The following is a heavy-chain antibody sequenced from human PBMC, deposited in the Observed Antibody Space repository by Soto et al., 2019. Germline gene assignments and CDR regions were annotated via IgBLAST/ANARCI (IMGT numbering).Heavy chain of an antibody. CDR2: INHSGST. CDR1: CGSFIGYY. D-gene: IGHD3-3*01. CDR3: ARGPGITIFGVVINAFDI. Sequence: SETLSLTCAFYCGSFIGYYWSWIRQPPGKGLEWIGEINHSGSTNYNPSLKSRVTISVDTSKNQFSLKLSSVTAADTAVYYCARGPGITIFGVVINAFDIWGQGTMVTVSS. V-gene: IGHV4-34*01. J-gene: IGHJ3*02.